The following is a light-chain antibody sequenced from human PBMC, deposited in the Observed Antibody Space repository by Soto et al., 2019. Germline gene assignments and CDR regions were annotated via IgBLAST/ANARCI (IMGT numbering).Light chain of an antibody. Sequence: GDRVPITCRASQTISTWLAWYQQKPGKAPKLLIYDASSLESGVPSRFSGSGSGTEFPLPISSLQPDDFAPYYCQQYNSYSPTYTVGQGTKLVIK. J-gene: IGKJ2*01. CDR1: QTISTW. CDR3: QQYNSYSPTYT. CDR2: DAS. V-gene: IGKV1-5*01.